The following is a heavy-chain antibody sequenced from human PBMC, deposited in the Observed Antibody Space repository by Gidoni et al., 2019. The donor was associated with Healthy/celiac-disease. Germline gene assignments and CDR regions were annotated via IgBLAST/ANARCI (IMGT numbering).Heavy chain of an antibody. CDR3: ARGRRGRAYSSSSFYYYYGMDV. D-gene: IGHD6-6*01. J-gene: IGHJ6*02. CDR2: INHSGST. V-gene: IGHV4-34*01. CDR1: GWSFSGYY. Sequence: QVQLQQWGAGLLKPSETLSLTCAVYGWSFSGYYWSWIRQPPGKGLEWIGEINHSGSTNYNPSLKSRVTISVDTSKNQFSLKLSSVTAADTAVYYCARGRRGRAYSSSSFYYYYGMDVWGQGTTVTVSS.